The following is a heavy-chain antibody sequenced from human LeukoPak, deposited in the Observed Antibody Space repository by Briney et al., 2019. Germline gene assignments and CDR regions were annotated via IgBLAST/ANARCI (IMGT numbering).Heavy chain of an antibody. CDR1: GFTFSNHA. D-gene: IGHD5-12*01. V-gene: IGHV3-23*01. Sequence: PGGSLRLSCAASGFTFSNHAMSWVRHAPGKGLEWVSAISSSGDSTYVADSVKGRFTISRDNSKNTLYLQMNSLRVEDTAIYYCAKDGGSRLDLATAVDYWGQGTLVAVSS. J-gene: IGHJ4*02. CDR2: ISSSGDST. CDR3: AKDGGSRLDLATAVDY.